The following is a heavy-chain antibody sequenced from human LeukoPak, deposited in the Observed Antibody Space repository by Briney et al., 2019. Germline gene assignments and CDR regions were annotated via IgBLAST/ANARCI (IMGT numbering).Heavy chain of an antibody. CDR3: AKSTYYDILTGENWFDP. Sequence: GRSLRLSCAASGFTFSSYGMHWVRQAPGKGLEWVAVISYDGSNKYYADSVKGRFTISRDNSKNTLYLQMNSLRAEDTAVYYCAKSTYYDILTGENWFDPWGQGTLVTVSS. D-gene: IGHD3-9*01. CDR2: ISYDGSNK. J-gene: IGHJ5*02. V-gene: IGHV3-30*18. CDR1: GFTFSSYG.